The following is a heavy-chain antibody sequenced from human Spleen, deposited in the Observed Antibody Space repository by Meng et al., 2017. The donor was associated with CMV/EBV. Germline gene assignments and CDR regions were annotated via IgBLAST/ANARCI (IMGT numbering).Heavy chain of an antibody. CDR3: AKDSLTIEDYYESSGYYYEYFHH. D-gene: IGHD3-22*01. J-gene: IGHJ1*01. CDR1: GFTFRSYS. V-gene: IGHV3-21*01. Sequence: GESLKISCATSGFTFRSYSMTWVRQAPGKGLEWVSSISSSSRYIYYADSVKGRFTISRDNAKNSLHLQMNSLRAEDTAVYYCAKDSLTIEDYYESSGYYYEYFHHWGQGTLVTVSS. CDR2: ISSSSRYI.